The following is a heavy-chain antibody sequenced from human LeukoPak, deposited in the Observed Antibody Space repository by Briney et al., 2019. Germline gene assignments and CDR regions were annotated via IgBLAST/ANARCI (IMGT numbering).Heavy chain of an antibody. CDR1: GFTFSSYA. Sequence: PGGSLRLSCAASGFTFSSYALHWVRQAPGKGLEWVAVISYDGSNKYYADSVKGRFTISRDNAKNSLYLQMNSLRAEDTAVYYCARDYRVDYWGQGTLVTVSS. D-gene: IGHD1-14*01. V-gene: IGHV3-30-3*01. CDR3: ARDYRVDY. CDR2: ISYDGSNK. J-gene: IGHJ4*02.